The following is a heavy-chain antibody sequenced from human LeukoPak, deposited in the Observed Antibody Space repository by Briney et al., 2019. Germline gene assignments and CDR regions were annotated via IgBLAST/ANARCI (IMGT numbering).Heavy chain of an antibody. CDR3: ARQGYSDFSSRPFDY. CDR2: INHSGST. J-gene: IGHJ4*02. CDR1: GGSFSGYY. Sequence: SETLSLTCAVYGGSFSGYYWSWIRQPPGKGLEWIGEINHSGSTNYNPSLKSRVTISVDTSKNQFSLKLSSVTAADTAVYYCARQGYSDFSSRPFDYWGQGTLVTVSS. V-gene: IGHV4-34*01. D-gene: IGHD1-26*01.